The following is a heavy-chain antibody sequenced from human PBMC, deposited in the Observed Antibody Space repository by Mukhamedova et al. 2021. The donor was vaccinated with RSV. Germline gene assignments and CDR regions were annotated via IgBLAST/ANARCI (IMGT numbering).Heavy chain of an antibody. J-gene: IGHJ4*02. Sequence: LKGRLTISVDTSKNQFSLKLSSVTAVDTAVYYCATQLASRPFDYWGQGTLVTVSS. V-gene: IGHV4-39*01. D-gene: IGHD6-6*01. CDR3: ATQLASRPFDY.